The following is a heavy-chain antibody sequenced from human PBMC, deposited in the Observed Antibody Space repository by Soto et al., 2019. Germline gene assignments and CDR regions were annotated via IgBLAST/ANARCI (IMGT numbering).Heavy chain of an antibody. V-gene: IGHV3-48*01. CDR1: GCIFSSYN. J-gene: IGHJ4*02. Sequence: PGGSLRLSCAASGCIFSSYNRNWVRQAPGKGLEWVSYISSSTSTIYYADSVKGRFTISRDNAKNSLYLQMNSLRVEDTAVYYCASGSGFDYWGQGTLVTVS. CDR2: ISSSTSTI. CDR3: ASGSGFDY.